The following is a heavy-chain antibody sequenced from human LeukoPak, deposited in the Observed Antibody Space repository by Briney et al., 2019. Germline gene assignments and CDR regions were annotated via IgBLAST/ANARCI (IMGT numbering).Heavy chain of an antibody. CDR3: AREEIGLRFLEWLLPNWFDP. CDR1: GYTFTSYD. V-gene: IGHV1-8*01. CDR2: MNPNSGNT. Sequence: ASVKVSCKASGYTFTSYDINWVRQATGQGLEWMGWMNPNSGNTGYAKKFQGRVTMTRNTSISTAYMELSSLRSEDTAVYYCAREEIGLRFLEWLLPNWFDPWGQGTLVTVSS. D-gene: IGHD3-3*01. J-gene: IGHJ5*02.